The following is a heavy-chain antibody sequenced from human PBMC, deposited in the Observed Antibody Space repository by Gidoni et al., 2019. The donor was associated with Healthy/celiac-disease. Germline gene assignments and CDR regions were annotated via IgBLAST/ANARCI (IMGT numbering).Heavy chain of an antibody. V-gene: IGHV4-39*01. CDR1: GGSISSSSYY. CDR2: IYYSGST. CDR3: ARHGRDYSEWYYYYYMDV. D-gene: IGHD4-4*01. J-gene: IGHJ6*03. Sequence: QLQLQESGPGLVKPSETLSLTCTVSGGSISSSSYYWGWIRQPPGKGLEWIGSIYYSGSTYYNPSLKSRVTISVDTSKNQFSLKLSSVTAADTAVYYCARHGRDYSEWYYYYYMDVWGKGTTVTVSS.